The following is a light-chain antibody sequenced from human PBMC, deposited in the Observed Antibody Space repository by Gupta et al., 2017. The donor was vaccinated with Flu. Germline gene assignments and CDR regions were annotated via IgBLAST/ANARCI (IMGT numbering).Light chain of an antibody. CDR2: GAS. CDR1: QSIVTN. J-gene: IGKJ2*03. CDR3: QQYSHGLLYS. Sequence: ATLSVSPGESATLSCRASQSIVTNLAWYQQKPGQAPRLFIYGASTRFTGIPARFSGSGSGTEFTLTISGLQSEDVAVYHCQQYSHGLLYSFGQGTKLEI. V-gene: IGKV3D-15*01.